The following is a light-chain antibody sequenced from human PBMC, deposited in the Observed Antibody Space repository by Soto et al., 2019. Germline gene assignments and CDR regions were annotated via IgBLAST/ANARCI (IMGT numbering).Light chain of an antibody. V-gene: IGKV3D-15*01. CDR2: GAS. CDR1: RSVSTK. CDR3: QQYNNWPYT. Sequence: MVMTQSPATLSVSPGEKATLSCRASRSVSTKLAWYQQKPGQAPRLLIYGASTRATGIPARFSGSGSGTEFTLTISSLQSEDFAVYYCQQYNNWPYTFGPGTRVDIK. J-gene: IGKJ3*01.